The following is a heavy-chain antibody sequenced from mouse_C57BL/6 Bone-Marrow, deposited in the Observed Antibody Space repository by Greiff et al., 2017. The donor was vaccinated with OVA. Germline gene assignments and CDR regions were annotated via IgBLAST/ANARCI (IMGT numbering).Heavy chain of an antibody. J-gene: IGHJ2*01. Sequence: EVKLLESGPGLVKPSQSLSLTCSVTGYSITSGYYWNWIRQFPGNKLEWMGYISYDGSNNYNPSLKNRISITRDTSKNQFFLKLNSVTTEDTATYYCARWLLRDYWGQGTTLTVSS. CDR2: ISYDGSN. V-gene: IGHV3-6*01. CDR1: GYSITSGYY. CDR3: ARWLLRDY. D-gene: IGHD2-3*01.